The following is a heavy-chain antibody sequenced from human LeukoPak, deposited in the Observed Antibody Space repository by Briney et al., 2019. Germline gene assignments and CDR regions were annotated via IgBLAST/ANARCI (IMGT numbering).Heavy chain of an antibody. CDR1: GFTFSSYA. J-gene: IGHJ6*02. CDR3: ARDWDLTVTTVGDGMDV. D-gene: IGHD4-17*01. V-gene: IGHV3-30-3*01. Sequence: PGGSLRLSCAASGFTFSSYAMHWVRQAPGKGLEWVAVISYDGSNKYYADSVKGRFTISRDNSKNTLYLQMNSLRAEDTAVYYCARDWDLTVTTVGDGMDVWGQGTTVTVSS. CDR2: ISYDGSNK.